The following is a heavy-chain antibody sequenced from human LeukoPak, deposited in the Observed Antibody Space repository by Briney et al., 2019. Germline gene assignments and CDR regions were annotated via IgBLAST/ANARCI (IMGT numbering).Heavy chain of an antibody. Sequence: SETLSLTCAVYGGSFSGYYWSWIRQPPGKGLEWIGEINHSGSTNYNPSLKSRVTISVDTSKNQFSLKLSSVTAADTAVYYCARVCSTVTTLWFDPWGQGTLVTVSS. J-gene: IGHJ5*02. V-gene: IGHV4-34*01. CDR3: ARVCSTVTTLWFDP. CDR1: GGSFSGYY. D-gene: IGHD4-17*01. CDR2: INHSGST.